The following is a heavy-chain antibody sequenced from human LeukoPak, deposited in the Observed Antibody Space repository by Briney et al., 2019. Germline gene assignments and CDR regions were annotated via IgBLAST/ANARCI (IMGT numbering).Heavy chain of an antibody. CDR3: AIDPNWGTHS. CDR2: IGTNGGGI. Sequence: VQPGGSLRLSCAASGFTFSTYTMYWVRHPPGKRLEWVSIIGTNGGGIPYADSVKGRFTISRDNFKNALYLQMNSLRVEDTAVYYCAIDPNWGTHSWGQGVLVTVSS. D-gene: IGHD7-27*01. V-gene: IGHV3-23*01. J-gene: IGHJ4*02. CDR1: GFTFSTYT.